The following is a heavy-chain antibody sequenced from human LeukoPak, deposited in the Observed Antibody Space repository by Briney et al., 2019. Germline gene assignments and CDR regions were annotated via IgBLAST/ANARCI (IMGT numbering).Heavy chain of an antibody. V-gene: IGHV3-33*01. CDR1: GFTFSSYG. CDR2: IWYDGSNK. CDR3: ARAADSSGYYYFNY. Sequence: GGSLRLSCAASGFTFSSYGMHWVRQAPGKGLEWVAVIWYDGSNKYYADSVKGRFTISRDNSKNTLYLQMNSLRAEDTAVYYCARAADSSGYYYFNYWGQGTLVTVSS. J-gene: IGHJ4*02. D-gene: IGHD3-22*01.